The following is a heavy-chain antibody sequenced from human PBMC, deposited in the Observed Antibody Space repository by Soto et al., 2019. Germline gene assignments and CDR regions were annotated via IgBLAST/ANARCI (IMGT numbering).Heavy chain of an antibody. J-gene: IGHJ3*02. CDR1: GFTFDDYA. CDR2: ISWNSGNI. CDR3: AKDAFDI. Sequence: SLRLSCAASGFTFDDYAMHWVRQAPGKGLEWVSGISWNSGNIGYADSVKGRFTISRDNAKNSLYLQMNSLRAEDTALYYCAKDAFDIWGQGTMVTVSS. V-gene: IGHV3-9*01.